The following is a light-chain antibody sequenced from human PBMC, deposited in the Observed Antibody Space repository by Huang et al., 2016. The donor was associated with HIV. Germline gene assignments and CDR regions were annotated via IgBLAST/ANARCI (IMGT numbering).Light chain of an antibody. CDR2: AAS. Sequence: DIQMTQSPSSLSASVGDRVTMTCLASQSVTHYLNWYQQRPGKSPKLLIYAASRLPGGVPSRFSGSGSGTSFTLIISSLQPEDFATYYCQQSYSPPWTFGQGTTVEIK. CDR3: QQSYSPPWT. CDR1: QSVTHY. J-gene: IGKJ1*01. V-gene: IGKV1-39*01.